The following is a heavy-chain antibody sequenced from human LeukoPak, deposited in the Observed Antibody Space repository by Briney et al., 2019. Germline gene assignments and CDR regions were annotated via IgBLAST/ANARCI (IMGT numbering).Heavy chain of an antibody. V-gene: IGHV1-8*01. Sequence: GASVKVSCKASGYTFTSYDINWVRQATGQGLEWMGWMNPNSGNTGYAQKFQGRVTMTRNTSISTAYMELSSLRSEDTAVYYCARPRRYCSGGSCYSAVDYWGQGTLVTVSS. CDR2: MNPNSGNT. CDR1: GYTFTSYD. CDR3: ARPRRYCSGGSCYSAVDY. D-gene: IGHD2-15*01. J-gene: IGHJ4*02.